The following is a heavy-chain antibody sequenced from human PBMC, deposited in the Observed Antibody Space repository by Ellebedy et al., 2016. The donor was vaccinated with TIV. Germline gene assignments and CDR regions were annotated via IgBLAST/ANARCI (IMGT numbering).Heavy chain of an antibody. J-gene: IGHJ4*02. Sequence: GESLKISCAASGFTFSDYYMSWIRQAPGQGLEWVSYISSGGSIKYYADSVKGRFTISRENARNSLYLQMNSLRADDTAVYYCARDTSSGWYAIGIDYWGQGTLVTVSS. CDR2: ISSGGSIK. CDR1: GFTFSDYY. D-gene: IGHD6-19*01. V-gene: IGHV3-11*01. CDR3: ARDTSSGWYAIGIDY.